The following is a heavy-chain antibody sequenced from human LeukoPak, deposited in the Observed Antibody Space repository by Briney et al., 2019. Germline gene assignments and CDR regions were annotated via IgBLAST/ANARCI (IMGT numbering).Heavy chain of an antibody. CDR3: ARDVRVSGYCSSTSCHAPLSYFQH. Sequence: GGSLRLSCAASGLTFSSYSMNWVRQAPGKGLEWVSSISSSSSYIYYADSVKGRFTISRDNAKNSLYLQMNSLRAEDTAVYYCARDVRVSGYCSSTSCHAPLSYFQHWGQGTLVTVSS. J-gene: IGHJ1*01. V-gene: IGHV3-21*01. CDR1: GLTFSSYS. CDR2: ISSSSSYI. D-gene: IGHD2-2*01.